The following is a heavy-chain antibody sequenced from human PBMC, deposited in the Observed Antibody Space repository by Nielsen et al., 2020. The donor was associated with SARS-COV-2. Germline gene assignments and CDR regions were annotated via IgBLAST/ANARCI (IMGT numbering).Heavy chain of an antibody. CDR3: TKGAQLGDY. J-gene: IGHJ4*02. Sequence: GSLRLSCAVSGFTFTTFAMTWVRQAPGKGLEWVSAISGSGDSTYYTDSVKGRFTISRDNSKNTLYLQMNSLRAEDTAIYYCTKGAQLGDYWGQGTLVTVSS. CDR2: ISGSGDST. D-gene: IGHD6-13*01. V-gene: IGHV3-23*01. CDR1: GFTFTTFA.